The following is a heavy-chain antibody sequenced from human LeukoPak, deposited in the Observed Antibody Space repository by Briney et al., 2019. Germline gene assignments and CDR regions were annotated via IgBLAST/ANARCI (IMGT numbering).Heavy chain of an antibody. J-gene: IGHJ4*02. V-gene: IGHV1-69*10. CDR2: IIPILGIA. Sequence: AXXWVRQAPGXXXEWXGGIIPILGIANYAQKFQGRVTITADKSTSTAYMELSSLRSEDTAVYYCARRYYDSSGYYKGEYDYWGQGTLVTVSS. CDR3: ARRYYDSSGYYKGEYDY. D-gene: IGHD3-22*01. CDR1: A.